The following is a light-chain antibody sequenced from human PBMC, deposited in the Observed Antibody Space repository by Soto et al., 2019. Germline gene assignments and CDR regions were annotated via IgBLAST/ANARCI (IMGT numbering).Light chain of an antibody. CDR2: GAS. V-gene: IGKV1-39*01. Sequence: DIQMTQSPSSLSASVGDRVTITCRASQSISSYLNWYQQKPGKAPMLLIYGASSLQSGVPSRFSGSGSGTDFTLTISSLQPEDFATYYCQQSYSTPRTFGQGTKVEIK. CDR3: QQSYSTPRT. J-gene: IGKJ1*01. CDR1: QSISSY.